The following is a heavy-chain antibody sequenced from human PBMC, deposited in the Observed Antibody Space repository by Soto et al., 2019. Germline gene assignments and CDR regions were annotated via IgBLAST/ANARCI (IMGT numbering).Heavy chain of an antibody. CDR3: TIGESTLGDYAIRFDH. J-gene: IGHJ4*02. CDR1: GLTFRAYS. Sequence: EVQLVESGGGLVKPGGSLRLSCAASGLTFRAYSLHWVRQTPGKGLEWVSSISSGSTHTYYADSVKGRFTISRDNAEKSLCLHMDSLRHEDTVVYYCTIGESTLGDYAIRFDHWGQGTLVTFSS. CDR2: ISSGSTHT. D-gene: IGHD4-17*01. V-gene: IGHV3-21*01.